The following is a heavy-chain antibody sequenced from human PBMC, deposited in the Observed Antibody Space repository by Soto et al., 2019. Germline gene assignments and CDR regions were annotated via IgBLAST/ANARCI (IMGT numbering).Heavy chain of an antibody. D-gene: IGHD3-16*01. CDR2: INPNSGGT. CDR1: GYTFTGYY. J-gene: IGHJ6*02. Sequence: ASVKVSCKASGYTFTGYYMHWVRQAPGQGLEWMGWINPNSGGTNYAQKFQGWVTMTRDTSISTAYMELSRLRSDDTAVYYCATGIMITPDRYYYGMDVWGQGTTVTVSS. V-gene: IGHV1-2*04. CDR3: ATGIMITPDRYYYGMDV.